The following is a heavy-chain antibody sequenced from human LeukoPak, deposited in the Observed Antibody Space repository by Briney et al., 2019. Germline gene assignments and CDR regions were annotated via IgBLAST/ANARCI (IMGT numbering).Heavy chain of an antibody. CDR2: IRYSATDI. J-gene: IGHJ3*01. CDR3: ARDDMLARPSFDV. Sequence: GGSLRLSCATSGFPFSDYYMSWIRQAPGKGLEWISYIRYSATDIYYADSVKGRFTISRDNARKSLYLQMNSLRADDTAVYYCARDDMLARPSFDVWGQGTMVTVSS. V-gene: IGHV3-11*01. CDR1: GFPFSDYY. D-gene: IGHD1-1*01.